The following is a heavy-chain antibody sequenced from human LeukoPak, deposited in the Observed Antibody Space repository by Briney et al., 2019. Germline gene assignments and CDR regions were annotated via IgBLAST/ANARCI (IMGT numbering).Heavy chain of an antibody. CDR3: ARTCYCHYSSSWYGGNAFDI. V-gene: IGHV3-7*01. CDR1: GFTFSSYW. J-gene: IGHJ3*02. D-gene: IGHD6-13*01. Sequence: GGSLRLSCAASGFTFSSYWMSWVRQAPGKGLEWVANIKQDGSEKYYVDSVKGRFTISRDNAKNSLYLQMNSLRAEDTAVYYCARTCYCHYSSSWYGGNAFDIWGQGTMVTVSS. CDR2: IKQDGSEK.